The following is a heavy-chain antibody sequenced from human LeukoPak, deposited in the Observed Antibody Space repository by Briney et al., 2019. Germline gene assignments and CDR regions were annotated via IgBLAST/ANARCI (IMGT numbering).Heavy chain of an antibody. J-gene: IGHJ6*02. V-gene: IGHV1-46*01. CDR2: INPSGGGT. Sequence: ASVKVSCKASGYTFTSYYMHWVRQAPGQGLEWMGIINPSGGGTSYAQKFQGRVTMTRDTSTSTVYMELSSLRSEDTAVYYCARDPIHYYDSSGYSRRYGMDVWGQGTTVTVSS. CDR3: ARDPIHYYDSSGYSRRYGMDV. D-gene: IGHD3-22*01. CDR1: GYTFTSYY.